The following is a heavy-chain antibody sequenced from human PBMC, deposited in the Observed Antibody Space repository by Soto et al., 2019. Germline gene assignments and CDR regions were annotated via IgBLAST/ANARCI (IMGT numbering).Heavy chain of an antibody. CDR3: ARSYLGSSSSGRGFDL. J-gene: IGHJ4*02. D-gene: IGHD6-6*01. V-gene: IGHV4-31*03. Sequence: SETLSLTCSVSGGSITISGYYWGWIRQLPGKGLEWIGYIYYTDSAYYNPSLKSRVFISVDTSKNRFSLKMGSVTAADTAVYFCARSYLGSSSSGRGFDLWGQGTLVTVSS. CDR2: IYYTDSA. CDR1: GGSITISGYY.